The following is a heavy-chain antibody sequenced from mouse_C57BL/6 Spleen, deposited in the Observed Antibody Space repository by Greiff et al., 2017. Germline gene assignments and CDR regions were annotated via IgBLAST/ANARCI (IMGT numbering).Heavy chain of an antibody. CDR2: IDPSDSYT. CDR3: ARGGGDNYEGAY. J-gene: IGHJ3*01. V-gene: IGHV1-59*01. CDR1: GYTFTSYW. D-gene: IGHD1-3*01. Sequence: QVQLQQPGAELVRPGTSVKLSCKASGYTFTSYWMHWVKQRPGQGLEWIGVIDPSDSYTNYNQKFKGKATLTVDTSSSTAYMQLSSLTSEDSAVYYCARGGGDNYEGAYWGQGTLVTVSA.